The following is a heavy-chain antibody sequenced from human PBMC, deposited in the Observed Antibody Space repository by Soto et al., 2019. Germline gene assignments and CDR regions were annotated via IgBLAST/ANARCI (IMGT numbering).Heavy chain of an antibody. D-gene: IGHD4-17*01. V-gene: IGHV3-30-3*01. CDR3: ARSQQTTVTSPLADP. J-gene: IGHJ5*02. Sequence: QVQLVESGGGVVQPGRSLRLSCAASGFTFSSYAMHWVRQAPGKRLEWVTVISYDGNNKYYADSVEGRFTNSRDNSKNTLYLQMNSLRTEDTGVYYCARSQQTTVTSPLADPWGQGTLVTVSS. CDR2: ISYDGNNK. CDR1: GFTFSSYA.